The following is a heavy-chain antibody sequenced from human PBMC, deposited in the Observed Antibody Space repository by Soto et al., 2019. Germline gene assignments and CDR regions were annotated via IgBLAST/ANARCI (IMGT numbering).Heavy chain of an antibody. V-gene: IGHV3-30-3*01. D-gene: IGHD6-13*01. J-gene: IGHJ4*02. Sequence: GGSLRLSCAASGFTFSSYAMHWVRQAPGKGLEWVAVISYDGSNKYYADSVKGRFTISRDNSKNTLYLQMNSLRAEDTAVYYCARDGSTAAGTEYYFDYWGQGTLVTVSS. CDR2: ISYDGSNK. CDR3: ARDGSTAAGTEYYFDY. CDR1: GFTFSSYA.